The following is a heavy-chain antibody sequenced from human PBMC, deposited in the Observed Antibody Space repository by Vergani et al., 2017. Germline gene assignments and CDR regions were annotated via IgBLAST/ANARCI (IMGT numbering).Heavy chain of an antibody. CDR2: IFYSGTT. Sequence: QVQLQESGPGVVKPSQTLSLTCAVSGGSISSGDYCWTWIRQRPGKGLEWIGYIFYSGTTYDNPSLRSRLTISVNTAQNQFSLKLRSVTAADTAVYYCARVDTQVPATSHFYYMDVWGKGTMVVVSS. CDR3: ARVDTQVPATSHFYYMDV. CDR1: GGSISSGDYC. D-gene: IGHD5-24*01. J-gene: IGHJ6*03. V-gene: IGHV4-31*11.